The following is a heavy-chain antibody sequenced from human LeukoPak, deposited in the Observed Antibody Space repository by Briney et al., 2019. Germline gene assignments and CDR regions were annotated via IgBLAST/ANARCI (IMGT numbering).Heavy chain of an antibody. CDR2: IYSTGST. J-gene: IGHJ3*02. CDR3: ARHLGAQSLIAFDI. Sequence: PSETLSLTCTVSGGSINRYYWTWIRQPAGKGLEWIGRIYSTGSTNYNPSLKSRVTMSVDTSKNHFSLNLNSVTAADTAVYYCARHLGAQSLIAFDIWGRGTMVTVSS. V-gene: IGHV4-4*07. CDR1: GGSINRYY. D-gene: IGHD3-16*01.